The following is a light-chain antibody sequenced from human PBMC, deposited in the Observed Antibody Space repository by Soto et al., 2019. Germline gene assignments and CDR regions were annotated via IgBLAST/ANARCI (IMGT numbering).Light chain of an antibody. CDR2: EVT. J-gene: IGLJ3*02. CDR3: SSYAGSNNVL. Sequence: QSALTQPPAASGSPGQSVIISCTGTSSDVGGYNSVSWYQQHPGKAPKVIIYEVTKRPSGVPDRFSGSKSGNTASLTVSGLQAEDDADYYCSSYAGSNNVLFGGGTQLTVL. CDR1: SSDVGGYNS. V-gene: IGLV2-8*01.